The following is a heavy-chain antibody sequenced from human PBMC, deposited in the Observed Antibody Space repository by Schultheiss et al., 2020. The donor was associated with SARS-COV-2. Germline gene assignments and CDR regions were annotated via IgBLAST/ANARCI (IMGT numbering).Heavy chain of an antibody. CDR3: ARPHSGYYSGGFDY. V-gene: IGHV4-59*01. J-gene: IGHJ4*02. D-gene: IGHD3-22*01. Sequence: SETLSLTCTVSGGSISSYYWSWIRQPPGKGLEWIGSIYYSGSTYYNPSLKSRVTISVDTSKNQFSLILTSVTAADTAVYFCARPHSGYYSGGFDYWGQGTLVTVSS. CDR1: GGSISSYY. CDR2: IYYSGST.